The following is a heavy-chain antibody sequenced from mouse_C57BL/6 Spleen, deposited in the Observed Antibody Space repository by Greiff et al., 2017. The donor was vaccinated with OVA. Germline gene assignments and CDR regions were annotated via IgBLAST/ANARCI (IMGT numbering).Heavy chain of an antibody. J-gene: IGHJ2*01. Sequence: EVKVVESGGGLVKPGGSLKLSCAASGFTFSDYGMHWVRQAPEKGLEWVAYISSGSSTIYYADTVKGRFTISRDNAKNTLFLQMTSLRSEDTAMYYCARKDGYGWEYYFDYWGQGTTRTVSS. D-gene: IGHD2-3*01. V-gene: IGHV5-17*01. CDR2: ISSGSSTI. CDR3: ARKDGYGWEYYFDY. CDR1: GFTFSDYG.